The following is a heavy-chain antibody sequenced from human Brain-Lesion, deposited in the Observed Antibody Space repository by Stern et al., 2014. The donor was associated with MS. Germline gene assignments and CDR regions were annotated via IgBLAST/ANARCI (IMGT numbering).Heavy chain of an antibody. CDR3: ARDITGSSAYFAY. CDR2: ISWNSGTI. D-gene: IGHD1-14*01. J-gene: IGHJ4*02. Sequence: VQLVESGGDLVQPGRSLRLSCAAFGFTFDDYAMHWVRPAPGKGLEWVAGISWNSGTIGYADSVKGRFTTSRDNAYSSLYLQMNSLRPEDTAVYYCARDITGSSAYFAYWGQGTLVTVSS. CDR1: GFTFDDYA. V-gene: IGHV3-9*01.